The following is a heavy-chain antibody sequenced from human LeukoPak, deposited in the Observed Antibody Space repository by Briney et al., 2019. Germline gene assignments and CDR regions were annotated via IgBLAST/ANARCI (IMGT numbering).Heavy chain of an antibody. Sequence: SETLSLTCTVSGGSINSGDYYWSWIRQPPGKGLEWIGYIYYSGSTYYNPSLKSRVTISVDTSKNQFSLKLSSVAAADTAVYYCARHPLGYCTTGVCSPFDYWGQETLVTVSS. CDR2: IYYSGST. CDR1: GGSINSGDYY. J-gene: IGHJ4*02. CDR3: ARHPLGYCTTGVCSPFDY. D-gene: IGHD2-8*01. V-gene: IGHV4-30-4*01.